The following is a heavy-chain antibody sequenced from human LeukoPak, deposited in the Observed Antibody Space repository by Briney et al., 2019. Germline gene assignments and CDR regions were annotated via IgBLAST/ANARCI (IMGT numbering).Heavy chain of an antibody. J-gene: IGHJ6*02. CDR1: EGTFSSYA. CDR2: IIPILGIA. CDR3: ARATIEVGTYGMDV. D-gene: IGHD4/OR15-4a*01. V-gene: IGHV1-69*04. Sequence: SVKVSCKASEGTFSSYAISWVRQAPGQGLEWMGRIIPILGIANYAQKFQGRVTITADKSTSTAYMELSSLRSEDTAVYYCARATIEVGTYGMDVWGQGTTVTVSS.